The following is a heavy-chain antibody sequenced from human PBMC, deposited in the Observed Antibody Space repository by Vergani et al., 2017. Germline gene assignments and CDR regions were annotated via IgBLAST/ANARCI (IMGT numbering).Heavy chain of an antibody. D-gene: IGHD6-13*01. CDR3: AKDRQLGY. CDR1: GYTFSRYA. CDR2: ISGSGGST. Sequence: EVQLLETGGGLVQPGGSLRLSCAASGYTFSRYAISWVRQAPGKGRERVSAISGSGGSTYYADSVKGRFTIYRDNSKNTLYLQMNSRRAEDTAVYYCAKDRQLGYWGQGTLVTVSS. J-gene: IGHJ4*02. V-gene: IGHV3-23*01.